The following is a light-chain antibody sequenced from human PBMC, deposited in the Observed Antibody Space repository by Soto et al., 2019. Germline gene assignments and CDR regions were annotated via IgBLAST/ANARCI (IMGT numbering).Light chain of an antibody. V-gene: IGKV3-20*01. J-gene: IGKJ1*01. CDR3: QQSYSTTWT. CDR2: SAS. CDR1: QSVSSNY. Sequence: TVLTHSPGTLSFSPGEMATLSFGAIQSVSSNYLAWYQQKAGQAPRLLIDSASSRATGIPDRFSGSGSGTDFTLTISGLQPEDFATYYCQQSYSTTWTFGQGTKVDIK.